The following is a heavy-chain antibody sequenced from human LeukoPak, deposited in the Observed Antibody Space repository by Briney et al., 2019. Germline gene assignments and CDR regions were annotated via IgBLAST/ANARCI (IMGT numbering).Heavy chain of an antibody. CDR2: VYASGST. CDR3: ARIGVVVMVDNWFDP. J-gene: IGHJ5*02. Sequence: KSSETLSLTCTVSGGSISSGNYYWRWIRQPAGKGLEWIGRVYASGSTNYNPSLKSRVTISVDTSKNQFSLKLTSVTAADTAVYYCARIGVVVMVDNWFDPWGQGTQVTVSS. V-gene: IGHV4-61*02. D-gene: IGHD2-8*01. CDR1: GGSISSGNYY.